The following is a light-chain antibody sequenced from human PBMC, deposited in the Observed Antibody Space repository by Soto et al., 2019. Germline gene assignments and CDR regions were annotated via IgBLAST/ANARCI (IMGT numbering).Light chain of an antibody. CDR2: DAS. CDR1: QSLSSAF. V-gene: IGKV3-20*01. J-gene: IGKJ1*01. Sequence: EIVLTQSPGTLSLSPVEKATLACRASQSLSSAFLAWYQQKPGQAPRLLIYDASNRATGIPARFSGSGSGTDFTLTISSLEPEDFAVYYCQQYGSSSWTFGQGTKVDIK. CDR3: QQYGSSSWT.